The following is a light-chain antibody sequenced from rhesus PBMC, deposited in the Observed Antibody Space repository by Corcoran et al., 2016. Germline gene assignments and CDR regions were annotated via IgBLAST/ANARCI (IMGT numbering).Light chain of an antibody. J-gene: IGKJ3*01. Sequence: DIQMTQSPSSLSASVGDRVTITCRASQGVSNYLAWYQQKPGRAPKLLIFRAYTLETGVPSRFCGIGYGTDFTPSITTLQPEDFATYYCKQHDSSPFTFGPGTKLDIK. CDR3: KQHDSSPFT. CDR1: QGVSNY. CDR2: RAY. V-gene: IGKV1-69*01.